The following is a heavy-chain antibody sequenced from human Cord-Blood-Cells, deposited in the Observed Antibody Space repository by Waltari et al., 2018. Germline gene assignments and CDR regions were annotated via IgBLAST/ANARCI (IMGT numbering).Heavy chain of an antibody. CDR3: ARVPGWSYYFDY. Sequence: EVQLVESGGGLVKLGGSLRLSCAASGFTFSSHSMNWVRQAPVKGLEWVSSISSSSYIYYADSVKGRFTISRDNAKNSLYLQMNSLRAEDTAVYYCARVPGWSYYFDYWGQGTLVTVSS. D-gene: IGHD2-15*01. V-gene: IGHV3-21*01. J-gene: IGHJ4*02. CDR1: GFTFSSHS. CDR2: ISSSSYI.